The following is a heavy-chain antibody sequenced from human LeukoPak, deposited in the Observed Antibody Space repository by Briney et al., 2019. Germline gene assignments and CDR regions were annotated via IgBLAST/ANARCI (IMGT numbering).Heavy chain of an antibody. J-gene: IGHJ4*02. CDR2: ISSSSSYI. V-gene: IGHV3-21*01. Sequence: TGVSLRLSCAASGFTFSSYSMNWVRQAPGKGLEWVSSISSSSSYIYYADSVKGRFTISRDNAKNSLYLQMNSLRAEDTAVYYCARGGQQLAFDYWGQGTLVTVSS. D-gene: IGHD6-13*01. CDR1: GFTFSSYS. CDR3: ARGGQQLAFDY.